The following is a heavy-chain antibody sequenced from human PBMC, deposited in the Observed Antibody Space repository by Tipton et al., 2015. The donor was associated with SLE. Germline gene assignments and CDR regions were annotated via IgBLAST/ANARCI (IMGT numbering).Heavy chain of an antibody. CDR3: ARHAGDYAYFDS. V-gene: IGHV4-59*01. CDR2: IFYSGST. Sequence: LSLTCTVSGGSISSYYWGWIRQPPGKGLEWIGSIFYSGSTTYNPSLKSRVTMSVDTPKNQFSLKLTSVTAADTAVYYCARHAGDYAYFDSWGQGTLVTVSS. J-gene: IGHJ4*02. CDR1: GGSISSYY. D-gene: IGHD4-17*01.